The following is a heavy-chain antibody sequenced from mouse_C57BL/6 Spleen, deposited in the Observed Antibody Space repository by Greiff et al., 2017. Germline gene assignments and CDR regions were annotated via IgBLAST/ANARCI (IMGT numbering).Heavy chain of an antibody. Sequence: QVQLKQPGAELVKPGASVKMSCKASGYTFTSYWITWVKQRPGQGLEWIGDIYPGSGSTNYNEKFKSKATLTVDTSSSTAYMQLSSLTSEDSAVYYCARGQLRPFYAMDYWGQGTSVTVSS. CDR1: GYTFTSYW. D-gene: IGHD3-2*02. J-gene: IGHJ4*01. V-gene: IGHV1-55*01. CDR3: ARGQLRPFYAMDY. CDR2: IYPGSGST.